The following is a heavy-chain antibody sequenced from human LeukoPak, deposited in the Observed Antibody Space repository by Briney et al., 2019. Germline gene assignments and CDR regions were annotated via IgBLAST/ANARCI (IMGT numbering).Heavy chain of an antibody. CDR1: GGSSNNYY. V-gene: IGHV4-4*07. Sequence: SETLSLTCTVSGGSSNNYYWSWIRQSAGKGLEWIGRIYTSGSTNYNPSLKSRVSMSVDTSKNQFSLRLRSVTAADTAAYYCARESGYYYDTSGYTFDYWGQGILVTVSS. CDR3: ARESGYYYDTSGYTFDY. CDR2: IYTSGST. J-gene: IGHJ4*02. D-gene: IGHD3-22*01.